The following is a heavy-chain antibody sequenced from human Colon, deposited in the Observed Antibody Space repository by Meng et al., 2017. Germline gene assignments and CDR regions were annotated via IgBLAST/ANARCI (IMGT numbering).Heavy chain of an antibody. CDR1: GGTFSSST. CDR3: ASEVVTTTSSLSEYFQH. V-gene: IGHV1-69*02. Sequence: QVQLVQSGAEVKKPGSSVTVSFKAPGGTFSSSTINWVRQAPGQGLEWMGRINPMIGRPKYAQKLQGRVTITADKSTSTAYMELSILRSEDTAVYYCASEVVTTTSSLSEYFQHWGRGTLVTVSS. D-gene: IGHD2-21*02. J-gene: IGHJ1*01. CDR2: INPMIGRP.